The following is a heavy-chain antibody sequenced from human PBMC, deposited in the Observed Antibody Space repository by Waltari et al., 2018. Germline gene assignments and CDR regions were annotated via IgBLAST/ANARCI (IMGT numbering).Heavy chain of an antibody. D-gene: IGHD3-10*01. CDR3: ARGITKGFES. V-gene: IGHV3-21*02. Sequence: EVQLVESGGGLVKPGGSLRPSCVPSGSTFSTYNMNWVRQAPGKGLEWLTSITGYDHVYVLDSLKGRFTISRDNVKQTVYLQMDGLTSADTAVYYCARGITKGFESWGQGTLVTVSP. CDR2: ITGYDHVY. J-gene: IGHJ4*02. CDR1: GSTFSTYN.